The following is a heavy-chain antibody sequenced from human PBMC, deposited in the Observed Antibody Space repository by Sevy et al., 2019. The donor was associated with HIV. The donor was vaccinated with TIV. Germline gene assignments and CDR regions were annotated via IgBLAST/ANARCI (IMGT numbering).Heavy chain of an antibody. CDR1: GYTFSGYS. CDR3: ARDTREKSFDY. CDR2: MNTYNGNT. J-gene: IGHJ4*02. Sequence: ASVKVSCKASGYTFSGYSISWVRQAPGQGLEWMGWMNTYNGNTKYAQKVQGRVTMTTDTSTSTAYVELRGLRSDDTAVYYCARDTREKSFDYWGQGTLVTVSS. V-gene: IGHV1-18*01.